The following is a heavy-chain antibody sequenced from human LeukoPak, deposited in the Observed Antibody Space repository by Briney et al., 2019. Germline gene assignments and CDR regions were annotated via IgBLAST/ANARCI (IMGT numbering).Heavy chain of an antibody. CDR1: GFIFSISM. J-gene: IGHJ2*01. Sequence: GGSLRLSCAASGFIFSISMMNWVRQAPGKGLEWVSSISSSGTDIYYADSVKGRFTISRDNAKNSLYLQMNSLRAEDTTVYYCARASGRGFDPWGRGTLVTVSS. D-gene: IGHD3-10*01. V-gene: IGHV3-21*01. CDR3: ARASGRGFDP. CDR2: ISSSGTDI.